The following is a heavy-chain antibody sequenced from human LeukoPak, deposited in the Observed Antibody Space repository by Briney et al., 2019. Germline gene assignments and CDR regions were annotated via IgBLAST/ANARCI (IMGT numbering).Heavy chain of an antibody. D-gene: IGHD3-16*01. CDR2: IYYSGST. V-gene: IGHV4-39*07. CDR3: ASQKLAPWGDPRGDYFDY. CDR1: GGSISSSSYY. J-gene: IGHJ4*02. Sequence: TSETLSLTCTVSGGSISSSSYYWGWIRQPPGKGLEWIGSIYYSGSTYYNPSLKSRVTISVDTSKNQFSLKLSSVTAADTAVYYCASQKLAPWGDPRGDYFDYWGQGTLVTVSS.